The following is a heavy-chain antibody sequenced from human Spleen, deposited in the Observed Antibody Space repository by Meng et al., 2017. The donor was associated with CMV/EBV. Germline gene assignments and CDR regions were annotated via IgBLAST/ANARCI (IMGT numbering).Heavy chain of an antibody. CDR2: INHSGST. CDR1: GSFSGHY. Sequence: GSFSGHYWSLIRQHPGKGLEWIGEINHSGSTNYSPSLKSRLTISVDASNNQFSLTLTSVTAADTAVYYCARGSWVYSDDDETTGLDYWGPGTLVTVSS. CDR3: ARGSWVYSDDDETTGLDY. J-gene: IGHJ4*02. V-gene: IGHV4-34*01. D-gene: IGHD5-12*01.